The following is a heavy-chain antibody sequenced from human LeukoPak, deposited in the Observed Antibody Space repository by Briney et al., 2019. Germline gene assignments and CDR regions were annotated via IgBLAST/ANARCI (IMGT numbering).Heavy chain of an antibody. D-gene: IGHD5-12*01. J-gene: IGHJ5*02. CDR3: AGLGYSGYDYWFDP. Sequence: ASVKVSCKASGYTFTSYAMHWVRQAPGQRLEWMGWINAGNGNTKYSQKFQGRVTITRDTSASTAYMELSSLRSGDTAVYYCAGLGYSGYDYWFDPWGQGTLVTVSS. V-gene: IGHV1-3*01. CDR2: INAGNGNT. CDR1: GYTFTSYA.